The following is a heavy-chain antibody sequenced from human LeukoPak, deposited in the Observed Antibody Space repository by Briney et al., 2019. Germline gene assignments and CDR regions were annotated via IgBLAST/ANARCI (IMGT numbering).Heavy chain of an antibody. V-gene: IGHV1-2*02. CDR1: GYTFTGYY. CDR2: INPNSGGT. CDR3: ARAYGDYEEWFDP. Sequence: GASVKVSCKASGYTFTGYYMHWVRQAPGQGLEWMGWINPNSGGTNYAQKFQGRVTMTRDTSISTAYMELSRLRSDDTAVYYWARAYGDYEEWFDPWGQGTLVTVSS. D-gene: IGHD4-17*01. J-gene: IGHJ5*02.